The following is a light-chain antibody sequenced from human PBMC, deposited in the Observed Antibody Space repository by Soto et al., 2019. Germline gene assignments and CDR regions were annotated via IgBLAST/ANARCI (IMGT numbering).Light chain of an antibody. J-gene: IGLJ2*01. Sequence: QSVLTQPPSASGAPGQRVTISCSGSYSNIESNTVIWYQQLPGTAPKLLIYRSIQRPSGVPDRFSGSKSGTSASLAISGLQSEDEADYYCTAWDDSLNARLFGGGTKLTVL. CDR2: RSI. CDR1: YSNIESNT. V-gene: IGLV1-44*01. CDR3: TAWDDSLNARL.